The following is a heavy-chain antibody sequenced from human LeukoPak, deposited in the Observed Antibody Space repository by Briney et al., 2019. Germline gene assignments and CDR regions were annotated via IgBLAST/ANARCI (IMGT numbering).Heavy chain of an antibody. CDR2: IYYSGST. V-gene: IGHV4-59*08. Sequence: SETLPLTCTVSGGSISTYYWSWIRQPPGKGLEWIGYIYYSGSTNYNPSLKSRVTISVDTSKNQFSLKLSSVTAADTAVYYCARVPSSGYYLYYFDYWGQGTLVTVSS. CDR3: ARVPSSGYYLYYFDY. J-gene: IGHJ4*02. D-gene: IGHD3-22*01. CDR1: GGSISTYY.